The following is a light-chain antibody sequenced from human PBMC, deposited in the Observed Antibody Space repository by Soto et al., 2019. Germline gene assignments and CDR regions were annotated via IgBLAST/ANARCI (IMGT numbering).Light chain of an antibody. CDR1: QRISTSY. CDR3: QQYGDSPFT. V-gene: IGKV3-20*01. J-gene: IGKJ3*01. Sequence: EIVLTQSPGTLSLSAGERATLSCRASQRISTSYLAWYQQKPGRAPRVLVYGTSTRATGIPSRFSGSGSGTDFTLTISRLEPDDFAVYYCQQYGDSPFTFGPGNKVDIK. CDR2: GTS.